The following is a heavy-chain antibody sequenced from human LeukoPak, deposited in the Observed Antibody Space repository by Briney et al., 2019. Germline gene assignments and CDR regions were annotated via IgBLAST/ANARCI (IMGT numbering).Heavy chain of an antibody. Sequence: ASVKVSCKASGYTFTGYYMHWVRQAPGQGLEWMGWINPNSGGTNYAQKFQGRVTMTRDTSISTAYMELSRLRSDDTAVYYCARDGARIAAAGTSHNWFDPWGQGTLVTVSS. CDR3: ARDGARIAAAGTSHNWFDP. V-gene: IGHV1-2*02. J-gene: IGHJ5*02. CDR1: GYTFTGYY. D-gene: IGHD6-13*01. CDR2: INPNSGGT.